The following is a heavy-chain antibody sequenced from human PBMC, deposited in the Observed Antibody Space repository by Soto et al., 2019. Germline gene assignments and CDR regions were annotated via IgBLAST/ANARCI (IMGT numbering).Heavy chain of an antibody. CDR3: ARAPPYSSGWYIGFDY. Sequence: VKAYCKASGYTFTSYAMHWLRKAPGQRLEWMGWINAGNGNTKYSQKFQGRVTITRDTSASTAYMELSSLRSEDTAAYYCARAPPYSSGWYIGFDYWGQGTLVTVSS. D-gene: IGHD6-19*01. J-gene: IGHJ4*02. V-gene: IGHV1-3*01. CDR1: GYTFTSYA. CDR2: INAGNGNT.